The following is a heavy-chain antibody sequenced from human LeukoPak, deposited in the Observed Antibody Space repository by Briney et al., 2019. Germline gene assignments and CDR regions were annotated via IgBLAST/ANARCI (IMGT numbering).Heavy chain of an antibody. D-gene: IGHD5-24*01. V-gene: IGHV4-30-4*08. J-gene: IGHJ2*01. CDR1: GASVGSGDSQ. CDR3: AREPRPDGYNHGTGYFDV. CDR2: MFYSGRT. Sequence: SETLSLTCTVSGASVGSGDSQWTWIRQSPGKGLEWIGYMFYSGRTVYNPSLWSRVTISLGTSTNQFSLKLNSVSAADTAVYYCAREPRPDGYNHGTGYFDVWGRGTLVTVSS.